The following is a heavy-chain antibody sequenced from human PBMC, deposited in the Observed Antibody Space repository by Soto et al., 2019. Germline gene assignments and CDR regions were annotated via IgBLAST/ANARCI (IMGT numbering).Heavy chain of an antibody. V-gene: IGHV2-5*02. CDR1: GFSLNTDRMG. CDR2: IYWDDDK. CDR3: AHTISREYFRH. Sequence: QITLKESGPTLVKPTQSLTLTCTFSGFSLNTDRMGVGWIRQPPGKALEWLALIYWDDDKRYSPSLKNRLTITKDTSKNQVVLTIINMDPVDTATYFCAHTISREYFRHWGRGTLVIVSS. J-gene: IGHJ1*01.